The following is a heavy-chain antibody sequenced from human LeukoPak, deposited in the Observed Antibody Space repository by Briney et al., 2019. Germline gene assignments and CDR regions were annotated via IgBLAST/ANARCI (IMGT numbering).Heavy chain of an antibody. CDR2: MNPNSGNT. CDR3: AREFYYYYYMDV. CDR1: GYTFTSYD. J-gene: IGHJ6*03. Sequence: GASVKVSCKASGYTFTSYDINWVRQATGQGLEWMGWMNPNSGNTGYAQKFQGRVTITRNTSISTAYMELSSLRSDDTAVYYCAREFYYYYYMDVWGKGTTVTISS. V-gene: IGHV1-8*03.